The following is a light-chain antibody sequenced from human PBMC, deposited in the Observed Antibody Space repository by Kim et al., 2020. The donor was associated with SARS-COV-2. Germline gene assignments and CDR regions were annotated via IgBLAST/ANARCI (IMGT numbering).Light chain of an antibody. J-gene: IGKJ5*01. CDR2: GAS. V-gene: IGKV1-17*01. Sequence: ASGADRVTITCRASQDIRNDLGWYQQNPGRAPKRLIYGASSLQSGVPSRFSGSGSGTEFTLTISSVQPEDFATYFCLQHSTYPITFGQGTRLEIK. CDR3: LQHSTYPIT. CDR1: QDIRND.